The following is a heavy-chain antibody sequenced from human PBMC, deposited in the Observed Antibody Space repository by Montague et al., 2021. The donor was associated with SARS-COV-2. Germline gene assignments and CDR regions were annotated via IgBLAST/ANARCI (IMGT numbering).Heavy chain of an antibody. V-gene: IGHV3-33*01. CDR3: AADYGDYSNYYNYYGMDV. Sequence: SLRLSCAASGFTFSSYGMHWVRQAPGKGLEWVAVIWYDGSNKYYADSVKGRFTISRDNSKNTLYLQMNSLRAEDTAVYYCAADYGDYSNYYNYYGMDVWGPGTTVTVSS. D-gene: IGHD4-17*01. J-gene: IGHJ6*02. CDR2: IWYDGSNK. CDR1: GFTFSSYG.